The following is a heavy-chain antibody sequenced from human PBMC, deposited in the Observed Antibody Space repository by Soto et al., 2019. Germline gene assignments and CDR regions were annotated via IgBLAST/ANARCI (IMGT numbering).Heavy chain of an antibody. Sequence: SETLSLTCAGSGGSISSSNWWSWVRLPPGKGLEWIGEIYQSGSTNYNPSLKSRVTISVDKSKNQFSLKLSSVTAADTAVYYCASVRGGYYDAMDVWSRGTTVTVSS. CDR3: ASVRGGYYDAMDV. J-gene: IGHJ6*02. CDR1: GGSISSSNW. V-gene: IGHV4-4*02. D-gene: IGHD3-10*02. CDR2: IYQSGST.